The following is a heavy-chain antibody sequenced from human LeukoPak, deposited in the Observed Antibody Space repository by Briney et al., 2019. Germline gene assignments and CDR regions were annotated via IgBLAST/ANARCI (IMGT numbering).Heavy chain of an antibody. Sequence: SETLSLTCAVSGGSISSGGYSWSWIRQPPGKGLEWIGYIYHSGSTYYNPSLKSRVTISVDRSKNQFFLKLSSVTAADTAVYYCARRVEVGVCWFDPWGQGTLVTVSS. CDR1: GGSISSGGYS. D-gene: IGHD3-3*01. CDR3: ARRVEVGVCWFDP. V-gene: IGHV4-30-2*01. J-gene: IGHJ5*02. CDR2: IYHSGST.